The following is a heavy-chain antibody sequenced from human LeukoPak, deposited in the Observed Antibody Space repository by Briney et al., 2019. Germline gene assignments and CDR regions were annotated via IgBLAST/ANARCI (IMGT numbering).Heavy chain of an antibody. CDR3: ATGANWGSLAFDY. CDR1: GFTFDDYA. Sequence: GRSLRLSCAASGFTFDDYAMHWVRQAPGKGLEWVSGISWNSGSIGYADSVKGRFTISRDNAKNSLYLQMNSLRAEDTALYYCATGANWGSLAFDYWGQGTLVTVSS. D-gene: IGHD7-27*01. J-gene: IGHJ4*02. V-gene: IGHV3-9*01. CDR2: ISWNSGSI.